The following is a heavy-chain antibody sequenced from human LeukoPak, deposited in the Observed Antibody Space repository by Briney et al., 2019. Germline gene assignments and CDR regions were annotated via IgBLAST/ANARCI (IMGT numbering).Heavy chain of an antibody. Sequence: GASVKVSCKASGGTFSSYAISWARQAPGQGLEWMGGIIPIFGTANYAQKFQGRVTITADESTSTAYMELSSLRSEDTAVYYCARGLSGYYYMDVWGKGTTVTVSS. CDR1: GGTFSSYA. CDR3: ARGLSGYYYMDV. D-gene: IGHD4/OR15-4a*01. J-gene: IGHJ6*03. CDR2: IIPIFGTA. V-gene: IGHV1-69*13.